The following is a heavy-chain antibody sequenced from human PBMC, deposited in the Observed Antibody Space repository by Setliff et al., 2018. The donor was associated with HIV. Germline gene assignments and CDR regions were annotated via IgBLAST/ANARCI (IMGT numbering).Heavy chain of an antibody. J-gene: IGHJ3*02. CDR3: AILGGGSYKQGAFDI. Sequence: GGSLRLSCAASGFTFSSYAMSWVRQAPGKGLEWVSAISGSGGSTYYADSVKGRFTISRDNSKNTLYLQMNSLRAEDTAVYYCAILGGGSYKQGAFDIWGQGTMVTVSS. CDR1: GFTFSSYA. D-gene: IGHD1-26*01. CDR2: ISGSGGST. V-gene: IGHV3-23*01.